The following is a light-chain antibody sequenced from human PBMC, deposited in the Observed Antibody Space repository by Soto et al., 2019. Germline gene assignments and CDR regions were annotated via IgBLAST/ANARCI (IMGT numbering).Light chain of an antibody. CDR2: GSS. J-gene: IGKJ2*01. CDR3: HLYGSSPPYT. Sequence: EIVLTQSPGTLSLSPGERVTLACRASQGISGNYLAWYQQKPGQSPRLLIYGSSDRATGIPDRFSGSGSGTDFTLTITRVEPEDFAVYYCHLYGSSPPYTFGQGTNLEIK. CDR1: QGISGNY. V-gene: IGKV3-20*01.